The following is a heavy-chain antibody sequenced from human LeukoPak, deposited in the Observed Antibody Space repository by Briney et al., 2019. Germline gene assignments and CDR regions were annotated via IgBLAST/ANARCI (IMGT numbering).Heavy chain of an antibody. J-gene: IGHJ4*02. V-gene: IGHV3-33*03. CDR3: AKDVWDYYDESGYPNYGADY. CDR2: IWYDGSKQ. CDR1: GFTFSNYH. Sequence: PGGSLRLSCAASGFTFSNYHIHWVRQAPGKGLEWVAVIWYDGSKQYYADSVKGRFTISRDNSRSTLYLQMDSLRAEDTAVYYCAKDVWDYYDESGYPNYGADYWGQGALVTVSS. D-gene: IGHD3-22*01.